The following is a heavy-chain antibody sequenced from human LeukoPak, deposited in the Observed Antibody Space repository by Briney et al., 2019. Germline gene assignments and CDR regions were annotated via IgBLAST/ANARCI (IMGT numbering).Heavy chain of an antibody. CDR3: ARENPEQWLLGYMDV. V-gene: IGHV4-39*07. J-gene: IGHJ6*03. CDR2: IYYSGST. CDR1: GGSISSSSYY. D-gene: IGHD6-19*01. Sequence: SETLSLTCTVSGGSISSSSYYWGWIRQPPGKGLEWIVSIYYSGSTYYNPSLKSRVTISVDTSKNQFSLKLSSVTAADTAVYYCARENPEQWLLGYMDVWGKGTTVTVSS.